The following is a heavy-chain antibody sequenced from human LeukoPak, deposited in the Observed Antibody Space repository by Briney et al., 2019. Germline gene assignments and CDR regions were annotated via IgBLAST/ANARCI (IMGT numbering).Heavy chain of an antibody. J-gene: IGHJ5*02. CDR3: ARGALGYCSSTSCFATQFGA. CDR1: GFTFSNAW. D-gene: IGHD2-2*01. Sequence: NSGGSLRLSCAASGFTFSNAWMSWVRQAPGKGLEWVSSISSSSSYIYYADSVKGRFTISRDNSKNTLYLQMGSLRAEDMAVYYCARGALGYCSSTSCFATQFGAWGQGTLVTVSS. V-gene: IGHV3-21*01. CDR2: ISSSSSYI.